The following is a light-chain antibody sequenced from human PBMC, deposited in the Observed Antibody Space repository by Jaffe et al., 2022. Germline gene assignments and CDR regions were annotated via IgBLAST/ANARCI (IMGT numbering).Light chain of an antibody. Sequence: QLVLTQSPSASASLGASVKLTCTLSSGHSSYAIAWHQQQPEKGPRFLMNLNSDGSHNKGDGIPDRFSGSASGAERYLTISSLQSEDEADYYCQTWGTGIVVFGGGTKLTVL. CDR2: LNSDGSH. J-gene: IGLJ2*01. CDR3: QTWGTGIVV. V-gene: IGLV4-69*01. CDR1: SGHSSYA.